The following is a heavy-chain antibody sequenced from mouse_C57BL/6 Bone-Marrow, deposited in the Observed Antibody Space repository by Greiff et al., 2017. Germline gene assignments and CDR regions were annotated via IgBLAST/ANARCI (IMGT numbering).Heavy chain of an antibody. Sequence: EVQVVESGGDLVKPGGSLKLSCAASGFTFSSYGMSWVRQTPDKRLEWVATISSGGSYTYYPDSVKGRFTISRDNAKNTLYLQMSSLKSEDTAMYYCAKPSGAYWGQVTLVTVSA. CDR1: GFTFSSYG. D-gene: IGHD3-1*01. V-gene: IGHV5-6*01. CDR3: AKPSGAY. J-gene: IGHJ3*01. CDR2: ISSGGSYT.